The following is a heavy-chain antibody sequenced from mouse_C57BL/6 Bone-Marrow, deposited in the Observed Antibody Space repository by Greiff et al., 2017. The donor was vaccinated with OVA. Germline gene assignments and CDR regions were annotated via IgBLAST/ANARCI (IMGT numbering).Heavy chain of an antibody. CDR3: TTDYGSSYVYWYFDV. CDR2: IDPEDGDT. J-gene: IGHJ1*03. CDR1: GFNIKDYY. V-gene: IGHV14-1*01. D-gene: IGHD1-1*01. Sequence: EVQLQESGAELVRPGASVKLSCTASGFNIKDYYMHWVKQRPEQGLEWIGRIDPEDGDTEYAPKFQGKATMTADTSSNTAYLQLSSLTSEDTAFYYCTTDYGSSYVYWYFDVWGTGTTVTVSS.